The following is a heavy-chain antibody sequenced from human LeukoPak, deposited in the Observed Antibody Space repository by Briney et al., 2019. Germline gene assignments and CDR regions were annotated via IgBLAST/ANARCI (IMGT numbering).Heavy chain of an antibody. CDR3: ARDRGYDYYDSSGYYPKDYFDY. Sequence: ASVKVSCKASGYTFTSYYMHLVRQAPGQGLEWMGIINPSGGSTSYAQKFQGRVTMTRDTSTSTVYMELSSLRSEDTAVYYCARDRGYDYYDSSGYYPKDYFDYWGQGTLVTVSS. CDR1: GYTFTSYY. V-gene: IGHV1-46*03. D-gene: IGHD3-22*01. J-gene: IGHJ4*02. CDR2: INPSGGST.